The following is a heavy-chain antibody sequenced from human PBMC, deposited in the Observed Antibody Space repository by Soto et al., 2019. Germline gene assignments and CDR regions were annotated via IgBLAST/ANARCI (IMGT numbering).Heavy chain of an antibody. Sequence: QVQLQESGPGLVKASQTLSLTCTLSGSSVSSAEHYWSWIRQPPGKGLEWIGYTYYSGGSYYNAPVKGRVSISVDTAQNQFSLKLTSVTAADTAVYYCARLSGYDPAGAADKWGPGILVSVSS. V-gene: IGHV4-30-4*01. CDR3: ARLSGYDPAGAADK. J-gene: IGHJ4*02. D-gene: IGHD5-12*01. CDR1: GSSVSSAEHY. CDR2: TYYSGGS.